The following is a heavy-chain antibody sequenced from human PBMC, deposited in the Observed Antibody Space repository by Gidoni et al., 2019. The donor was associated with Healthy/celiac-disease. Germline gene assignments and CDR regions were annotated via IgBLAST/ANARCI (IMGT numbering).Heavy chain of an antibody. Sequence: QVQLVLSGAEVKKPGASVKVSCKASGYPFTAYSMPWVRQAPGQGLEWMGRSNPNSGGTNYAQKFQGRVTMTRDTSISTAYMELSRLRSDDTAVYYCARDRPLGIAAAGTGGSNGFDPWGQGTLVTVSS. CDR1: GYPFTAYS. V-gene: IGHV1-2*06. CDR3: ARDRPLGIAAAGTGGSNGFDP. J-gene: IGHJ5*02. CDR2: SNPNSGGT. D-gene: IGHD6-13*01.